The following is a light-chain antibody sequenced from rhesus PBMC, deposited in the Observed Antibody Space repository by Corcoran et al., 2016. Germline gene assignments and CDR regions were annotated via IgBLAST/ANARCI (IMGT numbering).Light chain of an antibody. Sequence: DIQMTQSPSSLSASVGDTVTITCRASQSISSWLAWYPLKPGKAPKLLIYKASTLQSGVPSRFSCSGSGTDFTLTISSLQSEDFATYYCQQCSSSPLTFGGGTRVELK. CDR3: QQCSSSPLT. V-gene: IGKV1-22*01. J-gene: IGKJ4*01. CDR2: KAS. CDR1: QSISSW.